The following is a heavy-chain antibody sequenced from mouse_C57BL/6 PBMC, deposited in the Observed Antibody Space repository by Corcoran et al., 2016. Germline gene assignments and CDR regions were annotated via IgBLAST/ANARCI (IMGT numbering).Heavy chain of an antibody. J-gene: IGHJ3*01. V-gene: IGHV9-3*01. CDR1: GYTFTTYG. Sequence: QIQLVQSGPELKKPGETVKISCKASGYTFTTYGMSWVKQAPGKGLKWMGWINTYSGVPTYADDFKGRFAFSLETSASTAYLQINNLKNEDTATYFCARGGVYYDYPAWFAYWGQGTLVTVSA. CDR3: ARGGVYYDYPAWFAY. CDR2: INTYSGVP. D-gene: IGHD2-4*01.